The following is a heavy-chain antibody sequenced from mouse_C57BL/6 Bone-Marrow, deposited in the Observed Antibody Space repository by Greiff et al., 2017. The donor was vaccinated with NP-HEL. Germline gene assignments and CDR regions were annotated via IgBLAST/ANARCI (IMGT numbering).Heavy chain of an antibody. CDR2: IRSKSNNYAT. Sequence: EVKLVESGGGLVQPKGSLKLSCAASGFSFNTYAMNWVRQAPGKGLEWVARIRSKSNNYATYYADSLKDRFTISRDDSESMLYLQMNNMKTEDTAMYYCVGQGYDDYYLDYWGQGTTLTVSS. CDR1: GFSFNTYA. D-gene: IGHD2-3*01. J-gene: IGHJ2*01. V-gene: IGHV10-1*01. CDR3: VGQGYDDYYLDY.